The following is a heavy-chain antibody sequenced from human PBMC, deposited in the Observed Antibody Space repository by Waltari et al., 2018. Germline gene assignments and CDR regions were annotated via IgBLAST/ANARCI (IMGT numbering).Heavy chain of an antibody. CDR2: IKQDGSEK. J-gene: IGHJ4*02. Sequence: EVRLVASGGGLVQPGGSLRLPGAAPGFPVSQAWVGWVRQAPGKGLEWVANIKQDGSEKYYVDSVKGRFTIYRDNAKNSLDLQMNSLRVEDTAVYYCVRDLSSGAGYWGQGTLVTVSS. V-gene: IGHV3-7*01. D-gene: IGHD6-25*01. CDR3: VRDLSSGAGY. CDR1: GFPVSQAW.